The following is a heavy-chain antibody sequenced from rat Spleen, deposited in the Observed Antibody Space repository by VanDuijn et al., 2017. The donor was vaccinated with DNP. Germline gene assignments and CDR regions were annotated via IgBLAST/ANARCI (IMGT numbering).Heavy chain of an antibody. D-gene: IGHD1-4*01. Sequence: QVQLKESGPGMVQPSQTLSLTCTVSGFSLTDYSVHWVRQPPGKVLEWIAAISSGGSTYYNSALKSRLSISRDTSKSQVFLKMNSLQTEDTAIYFCTREGINWGQGVMVTVSS. V-gene: IGHV2-19*01. CDR1: GFSLTDYS. CDR3: TREGIN. J-gene: IGHJ2*01. CDR2: ISSGGST.